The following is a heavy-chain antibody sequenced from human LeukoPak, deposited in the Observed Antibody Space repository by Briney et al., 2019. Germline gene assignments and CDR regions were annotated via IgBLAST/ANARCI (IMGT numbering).Heavy chain of an antibody. Sequence: PGGSLRLSCTASGFTFSTYGMHWVRQAPGKGLEWVTLISDEGSTKYYSDSGKGRFTLSRDNSKNTLYLQLNSLSAEATAVYYCAKKKTDYSYPSSFDYWGQGTLVTVSS. CDR1: GFTFSTYG. J-gene: IGHJ4*02. V-gene: IGHV3-30*18. D-gene: IGHD4-11*01. CDR2: ISDEGSTK. CDR3: AKKKTDYSYPSSFDY.